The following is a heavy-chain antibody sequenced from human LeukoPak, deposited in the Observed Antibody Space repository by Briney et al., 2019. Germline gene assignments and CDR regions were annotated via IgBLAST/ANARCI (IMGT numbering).Heavy chain of an antibody. J-gene: IGHJ4*02. V-gene: IGHV1-24*01. Sequence: ASVKVSCKVSGYTLTELSMHWVRQAPGKGLEWMGGFDPEDPEDGEAIYAQKFQGRVTMTEDTSTDTAYMELSSLRSEDTAVYYCTTGKIYCSSCSDDYWGQGTLVTDSS. D-gene: IGHD6-13*01. CDR1: GYTLTELS. CDR3: TTGKIYCSSCSDDY. CDR2: FDPEDPEDGEA.